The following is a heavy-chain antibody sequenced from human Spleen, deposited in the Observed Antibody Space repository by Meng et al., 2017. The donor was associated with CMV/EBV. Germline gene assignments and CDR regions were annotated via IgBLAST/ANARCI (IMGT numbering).Heavy chain of an antibody. J-gene: IGHJ6*02. V-gene: IGHV3-33*06. Sequence: LSLTCAASGFTFISYAMNWVRQAPGKGLEWVAVIWYDGSNKYYADSVNVRFTISRDNSKTTLYLQMNSLRAEDTAVYYCAKDSVYYDFWSGYYNPHYYYYGMDVWGQGTTVTVSS. CDR3: AKDSVYYDFWSGYYNPHYYYYGMDV. D-gene: IGHD3-3*01. CDR1: GFTFISYA. CDR2: IWYDGSNK.